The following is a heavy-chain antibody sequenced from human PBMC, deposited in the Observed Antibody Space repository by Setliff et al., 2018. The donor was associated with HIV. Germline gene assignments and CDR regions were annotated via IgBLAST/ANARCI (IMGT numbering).Heavy chain of an antibody. J-gene: IGHJ6*03. CDR2: ISWNGVSI. Sequence: GGSLRLSCTTAGFDIGDYVISWVRQAPGKGLEWVSGISWNGVSIGYADSVKGRFTISRDNAKNSLYLQMNSLRAEDTAVYYCAREYSSGWESDYYYMDVWGKGTTVTVSS. CDR1: GFDIGDYV. D-gene: IGHD6-19*01. CDR3: AREYSSGWESDYYYMDV. V-gene: IGHV3-20*04.